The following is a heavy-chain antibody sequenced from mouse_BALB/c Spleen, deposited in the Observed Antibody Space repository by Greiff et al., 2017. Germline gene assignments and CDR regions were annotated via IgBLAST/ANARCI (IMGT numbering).Heavy chain of an antibody. V-gene: IGHV5-6-5*01. D-gene: IGHD2-2*01. CDR2: ISSGGST. CDR3: ARDGYDYAMDY. CDR1: GFTFSSYA. Sequence: EVQGVESGGGLVKPGGSLKLSCAASGFTFSSYAMSWVRQTPEKRLEWVASISSGGSTYYPDSVKGRFTISRDNARNILYLQMSSLRSEDTAMYYCARDGYDYAMDYWGQGTSVTVSS. J-gene: IGHJ4*01.